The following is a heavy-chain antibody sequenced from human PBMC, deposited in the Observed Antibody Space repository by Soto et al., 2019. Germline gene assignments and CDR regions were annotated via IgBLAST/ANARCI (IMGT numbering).Heavy chain of an antibody. CDR3: ASRYLY. D-gene: IGHD3-16*02. Sequence: SETLSLTCTVSGDSISNGDYYWSWIRQPPGRGLEWIGYIDSSGSTYYNPSLKSRLTMSVDMSKNQFSLRLTSVTAADTAVYYCASRYLYWGQGLLVTVSS. CDR1: GDSISNGDYY. J-gene: IGHJ4*02. V-gene: IGHV4-30-4*01. CDR2: IDSSGST.